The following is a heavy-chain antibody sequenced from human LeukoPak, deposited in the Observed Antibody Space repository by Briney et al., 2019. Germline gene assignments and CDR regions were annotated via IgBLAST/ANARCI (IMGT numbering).Heavy chain of an antibody. Sequence: APVKVSCKASGYTFTGYYMHWVRQAPGQGLEWMGWINPNSGGTNYAQKFQGRVTMTRDTSISTAYMELSRLRSDDTAVYYCARDWIPPIPAAISGGMDVWGQGTTVTVSS. V-gene: IGHV1-2*02. CDR2: INPNSGGT. D-gene: IGHD2-2*01. CDR3: ARDWIPPIPAAISGGMDV. J-gene: IGHJ6*02. CDR1: GYTFTGYY.